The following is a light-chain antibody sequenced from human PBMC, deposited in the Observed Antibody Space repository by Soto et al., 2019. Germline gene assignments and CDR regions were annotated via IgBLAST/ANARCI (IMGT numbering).Light chain of an antibody. CDR3: LQGSDSPLL. Sequence: DIVMTQSPLSLPVTPGEAASISCRSSQSLLHSDGYNYLDWYLQKPGQSPQLLIYLGSNRASGVLERVTSSRSVTDFALKISSVEAAHVGLNYCLQGSDSPLLFGEATNVQFK. J-gene: IGKJ4*01. CDR1: QSLLHSDGYNY. V-gene: IGKV2-28*01. CDR2: LGS.